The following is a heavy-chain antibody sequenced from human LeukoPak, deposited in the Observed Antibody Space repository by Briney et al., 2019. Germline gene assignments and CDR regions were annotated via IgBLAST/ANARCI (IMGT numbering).Heavy chain of an antibody. CDR3: ARIPRRDGYRRADVKNWFDP. Sequence: SETLSLTCAVYGGSFSVYYWSWIRQPPGKGLEWIGEINHSGSTNYNPSLKSRVTISVDTSKNQFSLKLSSVTAADTAVYYCARIPRRDGYRRADVKNWFDPWGQGTLVTVSS. CDR2: INHSGST. J-gene: IGHJ5*02. CDR1: GGSFSVYY. V-gene: IGHV4-34*01. D-gene: IGHD5-24*01.